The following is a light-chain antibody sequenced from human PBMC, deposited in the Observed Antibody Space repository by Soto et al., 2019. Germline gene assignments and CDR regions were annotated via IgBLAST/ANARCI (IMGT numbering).Light chain of an antibody. CDR1: QSISTY. CDR2: AAS. V-gene: IGKV1-39*01. J-gene: IGKJ5*01. CDR3: QQIYSTPLIP. Sequence: DIQMTQSPSSLSASVGDRVTITCRASQSISTYLNWYQQKPGKAPKLLIYAASDLQSGVPSRFRGSGPGTDFTPPISSLQPEDFETYYCQQIYSTPLIPFGQGTRREIK.